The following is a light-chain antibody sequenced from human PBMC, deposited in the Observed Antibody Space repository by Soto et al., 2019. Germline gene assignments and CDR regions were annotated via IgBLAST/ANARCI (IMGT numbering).Light chain of an antibody. CDR1: QSISSC. V-gene: IGKV1-39*01. J-gene: IGKJ1*01. CDR2: AES. CDR3: QQSYSSPPT. Sequence: DLQMTQSPSTLSASVGDRVTITCRASQSISSCLAWYQQNPGKAPKLLIFAESSLQSGVPSRFSGSRSGPDFTLTIIRLQTEDFATYYCQQSYSSPPTFGQGTKVEIK.